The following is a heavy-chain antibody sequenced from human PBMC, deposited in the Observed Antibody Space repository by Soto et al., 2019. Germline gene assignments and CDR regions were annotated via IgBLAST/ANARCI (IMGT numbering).Heavy chain of an antibody. CDR2: IGTRDDI. D-gene: IGHD2-8*01. J-gene: IGHJ4*02. Sequence: PGGSLRLSCAASGFTFSDYAMSWVRQAPGKGLGWVSAIGTRDDIFYADSVKGRFTISRDDSKNTLYLQMNSLRAEDTAIYYCAKAQVVLILTTFDYWGQGALVTVSS. CDR3: AKAQVVLILTTFDY. CDR1: GFTFSDYA. V-gene: IGHV3-23*01.